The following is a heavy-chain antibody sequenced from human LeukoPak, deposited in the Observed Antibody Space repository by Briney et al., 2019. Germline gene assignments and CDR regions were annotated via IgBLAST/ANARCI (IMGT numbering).Heavy chain of an antibody. Sequence: SETLSLTCTVSGGSISSYYWSWIRQPPGKGLEWIGYIYYSGSTNYNPSLKSRVTISVDTSKNQFSLKLSSVTAADPAVYYCAREGDFGDCSFDYWGQETLVTV. V-gene: IGHV4-59*01. J-gene: IGHJ4*02. D-gene: IGHD4-17*01. CDR2: IYYSGST. CDR1: GGSISSYY. CDR3: AREGDFGDCSFDY.